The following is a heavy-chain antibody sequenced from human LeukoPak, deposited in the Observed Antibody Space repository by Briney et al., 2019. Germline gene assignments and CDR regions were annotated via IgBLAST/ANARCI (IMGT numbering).Heavy chain of an antibody. D-gene: IGHD1-14*01. V-gene: IGHV3-43*02. CDR2: ISEDGGDT. Sequence: GGSLRLSCAASGFTFDDYAMHWVRQTPGKGLECVSLISEDGGDTWYADSVRGRFTISRDNSKNSLYLQMNSLRAEDTAFYYCAKDKTRGPGDYWGQGTLVTVSS. J-gene: IGHJ4*02. CDR1: GFTFDDYA. CDR3: AKDKTRGPGDY.